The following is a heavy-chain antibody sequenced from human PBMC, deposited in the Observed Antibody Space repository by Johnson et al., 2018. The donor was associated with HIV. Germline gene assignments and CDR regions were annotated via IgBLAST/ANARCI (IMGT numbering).Heavy chain of an antibody. CDR3: ARVKQQVVRVGSDAFDI. CDR1: GFTFSSYG. J-gene: IGHJ3*02. V-gene: IGHV3-30*03. Sequence: QVQLVESGGRVVQPGRSLRLSCATSGFTFSSYGMHWVRQAPGKGLEWVAVISYDGSNRYYADSVKGRFTISRDNSKNTLYLQMNSLRAEDTAVYYCARVKQQVVRVGSDAFDIWGQGTMVTVSS. D-gene: IGHD6-13*01. CDR2: ISYDGSNR.